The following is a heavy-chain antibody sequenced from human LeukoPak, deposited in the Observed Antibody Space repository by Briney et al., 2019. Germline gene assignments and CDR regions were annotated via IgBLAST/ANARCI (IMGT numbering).Heavy chain of an antibody. CDR3: ARGGQWEPKFDY. CDR1: GGSISSGSYY. D-gene: IGHD1-26*01. J-gene: IGHJ4*02. CDR2: IYTSGST. V-gene: IGHV4-61*02. Sequence: PSETLSLTCTVSGGSISSGSYYWSWIRQPTGKGLEWIGRIYTSGSTNYNPSLKSRVTISVDTSKNQFSLKLSSVTAADTAVYYCARGGQWEPKFDYWGQGTLVTVSS.